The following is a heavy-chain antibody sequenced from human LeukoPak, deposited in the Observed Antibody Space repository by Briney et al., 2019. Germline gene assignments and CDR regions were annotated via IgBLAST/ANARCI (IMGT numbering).Heavy chain of an antibody. CDR2: ISSSSSYI. V-gene: IGHV3-21*01. CDR3: ARAPSAEDTFDI. CDR1: GFTFSSYS. J-gene: IGHJ3*02. Sequence: PGGSLRLSCAASGFTFSSYSMNWVRQAPGKGLEWVSSISSSSSYIYYADSVKGRFTISRDKAKNSLYLQMNSLRAEDTAVYYCARAPSAEDTFDIWGQGTMVTVSS. D-gene: IGHD1-26*01.